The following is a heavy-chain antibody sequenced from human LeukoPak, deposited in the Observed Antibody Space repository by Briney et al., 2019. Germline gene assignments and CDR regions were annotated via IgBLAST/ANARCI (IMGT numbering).Heavy chain of an antibody. CDR1: GYSFTSYW. J-gene: IGHJ4*02. Sequence: GESLKISCKGSGYSFTSYWIGWVRQMPGKGLEWMGVIYPGDSDTRYSPSFQGHVTISADTSITTAYLQWSGLKASDTAMYYCARHIGLTTRYFDSWGQGTLVTVSS. D-gene: IGHD4/OR15-4a*01. V-gene: IGHV5-51*01. CDR2: IYPGDSDT. CDR3: ARHIGLTTRYFDS.